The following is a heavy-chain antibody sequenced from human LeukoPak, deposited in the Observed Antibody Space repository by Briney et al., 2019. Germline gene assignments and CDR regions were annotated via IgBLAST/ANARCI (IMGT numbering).Heavy chain of an antibody. CDR1: GYTFTSYY. CDR3: ARAGYCSSTSCSGVDY. D-gene: IGHD2-2*01. V-gene: IGHV1-46*01. CDR2: INPSGGST. Sequence: ASVKVSCKASGYTFTSYYMHWVRQAPGQGLEWMGIINPSGGSTSYAQKFQGRVTMTRDTSTSTVYMELSSLRSEDTAVYYCARAGYCSSTSCSGVDYWGQGTLVTVSS. J-gene: IGHJ4*02.